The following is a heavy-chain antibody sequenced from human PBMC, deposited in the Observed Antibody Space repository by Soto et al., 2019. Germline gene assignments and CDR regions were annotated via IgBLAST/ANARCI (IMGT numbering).Heavy chain of an antibody. V-gene: IGHV3-74*01. D-gene: IGHD3-22*01. J-gene: IGHJ4*02. CDR1: GFTFSSYW. Sequence: GSLRLSCAASGFTFSSYWMHWVRQAPGKGLVWVSRINSDGSSTSYADSVKGRFTISRDNAKNTLYLQMNSLRAEDTSVYYCAIRASYYDSSGYFDYWGQGTLVTVSS. CDR3: AIRASYYDSSGYFDY. CDR2: INSDGSST.